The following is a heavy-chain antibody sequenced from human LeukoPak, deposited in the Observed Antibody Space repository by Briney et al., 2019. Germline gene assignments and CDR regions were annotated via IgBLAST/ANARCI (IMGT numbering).Heavy chain of an antibody. D-gene: IGHD1-26*01. J-gene: IGHJ4*02. V-gene: IGHV3-23*01. CDR1: GFTFSSYA. Sequence: QSGGSLRLSCAASGFTFSSYAMSWVRQAPGKGLEWVSAISGSGGSTYYADSVKGRFTISRDNSKNTLYLQMNSLRAEDTAVYYCARDLSGTLFLDYWGQGTLVTVSS. CDR2: ISGSGGST. CDR3: ARDLSGTLFLDY.